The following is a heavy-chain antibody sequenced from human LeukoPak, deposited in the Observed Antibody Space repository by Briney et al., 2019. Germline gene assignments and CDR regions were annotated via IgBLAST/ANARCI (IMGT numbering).Heavy chain of an antibody. Sequence: GGSLRLSCAASGFTFSSYAMSWVRQAPGKGLEWVSAISGSGGSTYYADSVKGRFTISRDNSKNTLYLQMNSLRAEDTAVYYCAKDRITMIVVVITLDYWGQGTLVTVFS. CDR2: ISGSGGST. CDR3: AKDRITMIVVVITLDY. D-gene: IGHD3-22*01. V-gene: IGHV3-23*01. J-gene: IGHJ4*02. CDR1: GFTFSSYA.